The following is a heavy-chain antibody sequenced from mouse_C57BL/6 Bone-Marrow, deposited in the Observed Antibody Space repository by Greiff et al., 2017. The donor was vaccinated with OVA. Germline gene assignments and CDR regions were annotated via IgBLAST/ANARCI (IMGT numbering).Heavy chain of an antibody. CDR2: IDPSDSYT. D-gene: IGHD2-4*01. CDR3: ALYYDYGYAIDY. V-gene: IGHV1-69*01. J-gene: IGHJ4*01. Sequence: QVQLQQPGAELVMPGASVKLSCKASGYTFTSYWMHWVKQRPGQGLEWIGEIDPSDSYTNYNQKFKGKSTLTVDKSSSTAYMQLSSLTSEDSAVYYCALYYDYGYAIDYWGQGTSVTVSS. CDR1: GYTFTSYW.